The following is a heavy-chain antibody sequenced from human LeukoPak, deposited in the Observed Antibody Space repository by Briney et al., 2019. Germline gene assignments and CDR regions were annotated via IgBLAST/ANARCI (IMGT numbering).Heavy chain of an antibody. CDR1: GFISSSYG. J-gene: IGHJ4*02. CDR3: ARDWGRDGYNPLDY. Sequence: GGSLRLSCAASGFISSSYGMHWVRQDPGKGLEWVAVIWYDGSNKYYADSVKGRFTISRDNSKNKLYLQMNSLRAEDTAVYYCARDWGRDGYNPLDYWGQGTLVTVSS. V-gene: IGHV3-33*01. CDR2: IWYDGSNK. D-gene: IGHD5-24*01.